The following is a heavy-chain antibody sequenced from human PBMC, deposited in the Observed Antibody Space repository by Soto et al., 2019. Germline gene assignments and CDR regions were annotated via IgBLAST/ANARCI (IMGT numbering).Heavy chain of an antibody. V-gene: IGHV3-30*18. D-gene: IGHD1-7*01. J-gene: IGHJ4*02. CDR1: GFNFDNYG. CDR2: ITYDGSNK. Sequence: LRLSCQASGFNFDNYGMHWVRQAPGKGLEWVAVITYDGSNKYYADSVKGRFTISRDNSKNTLSLHLNTLKPEDTAVYHCAKDRVGGTFYTPLGFWGQGTLVTVSS. CDR3: AKDRVGGTFYTPLGF.